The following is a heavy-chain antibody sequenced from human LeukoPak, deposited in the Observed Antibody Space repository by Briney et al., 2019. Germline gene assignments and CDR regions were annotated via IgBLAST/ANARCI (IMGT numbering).Heavy chain of an antibody. V-gene: IGHV4-59*01. CDR2: IYYSGST. CDR3: ARRSPYCSSTSCLGGWFDP. Sequence: SETLSLTCTDSGGSISSYYWSWIRQPPGKGLEWIGYIYYSGSTNYNPSLKSRVTISVDTSKNQFSLKLSSVTAADTAVYYCARRSPYCSSTSCLGGWFDPWGQGTLVTVSS. CDR1: GGSISSYY. J-gene: IGHJ5*02. D-gene: IGHD2-2*01.